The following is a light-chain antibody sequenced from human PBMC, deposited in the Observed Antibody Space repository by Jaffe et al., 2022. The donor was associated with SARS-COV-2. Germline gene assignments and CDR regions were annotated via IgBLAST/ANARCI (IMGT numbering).Light chain of an antibody. Sequence: DIQMTQSPSSVSASVGGRVTITCRASQDIDIWLAWYQHKPGKAPKLLIYAASSLQSGVPSRFSGSGSGTDFTLTISSLQPEDFATYYCQQANNFPPTFGQGTRLELK. J-gene: IGKJ5*01. CDR3: QQANNFPPT. V-gene: IGKV1D-12*01. CDR2: AAS. CDR1: QDIDIW.